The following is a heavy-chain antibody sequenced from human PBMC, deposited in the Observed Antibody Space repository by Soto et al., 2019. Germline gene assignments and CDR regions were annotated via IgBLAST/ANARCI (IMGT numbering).Heavy chain of an antibody. CDR2: ISSSGTTI. CDR3: ARDSGRCYSGFDS. V-gene: IGHV3-11*01. CDR1: GFTFSDYF. J-gene: IGHJ4*02. D-gene: IGHD2-15*01. Sequence: QVQLVESGGGLVKPGGSLRLSCAASGFTFSDYFMTWIRQAPGKGLEWVSYISSSGTTIFYTHSVQGRFNISRDNAKKSLYLQINSLRAEDTAVYYCARDSGRCYSGFDSWGQGTLVTVSS.